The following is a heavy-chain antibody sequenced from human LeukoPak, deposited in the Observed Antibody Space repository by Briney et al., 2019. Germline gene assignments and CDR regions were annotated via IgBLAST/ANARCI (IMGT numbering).Heavy chain of an antibody. Sequence: ASVKVSCKASGYTFTSYYVHWVRQAPGQGLEWMGIINPSGGSTSYAQKFQGRVTMTRDTSISTAYMELSRLRSDDTAVYYCARAKGSEIGLFDYWGQGTLVTVSS. CDR2: INPSGGST. J-gene: IGHJ4*02. CDR1: GYTFTSYY. CDR3: ARAKGSEIGLFDY. V-gene: IGHV1-46*01. D-gene: IGHD3-10*01.